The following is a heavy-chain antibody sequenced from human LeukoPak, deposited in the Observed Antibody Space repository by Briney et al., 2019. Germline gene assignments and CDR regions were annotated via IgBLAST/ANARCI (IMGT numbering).Heavy chain of an antibody. CDR1: GLTFKNYG. Sequence: GGSLRLSCAASGLTFKNYGMHWVRQAPGKGLEWVTSISSSSSYIYYADSVKGRFTISRDNAKNSLYLQMNSLRAEDTAVYYCASSPGIVVVPAPRDYYYYGMDVWGQGTTVTVSS. J-gene: IGHJ6*02. CDR2: ISSSSSYI. D-gene: IGHD2-2*01. V-gene: IGHV3-21*04. CDR3: ASSPGIVVVPAPRDYYYYGMDV.